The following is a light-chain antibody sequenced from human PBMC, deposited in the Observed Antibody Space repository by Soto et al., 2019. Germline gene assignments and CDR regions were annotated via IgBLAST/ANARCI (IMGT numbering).Light chain of an antibody. CDR2: SYN. CDR1: SSNIGSNY. V-gene: IGLV1-47*02. Sequence: QSALTQPPSVSGTPGQRVTISCSGGSSNIGSNYVYWYQQLPGMAPKFLISSYNRRPSGVPDRFSGSKSGTSASLAISELRSEDEAEYYCCAWDDNIKGFVFGTGTKLTVL. J-gene: IGLJ1*01. CDR3: CAWDDNIKGFV.